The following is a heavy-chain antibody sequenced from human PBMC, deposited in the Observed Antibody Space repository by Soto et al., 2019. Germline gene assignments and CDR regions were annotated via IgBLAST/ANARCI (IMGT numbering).Heavy chain of an antibody. CDR3: ARDPLGDSSSSFWAPSRVNYYYYYMDV. CDR1: GFTFSSYG. Sequence: GGSLRLSCAASGFTFSSYGMHWVRQAPGKGLEWVAVIWYDGSNKYYADSVKGRFTISRDNSKNTLYLQMNSLRAEDTAVYYCARDPLGDSSSSFWAPSRVNYYYYYMDVWGKGTTVTVSS. D-gene: IGHD6-6*01. J-gene: IGHJ6*03. V-gene: IGHV3-33*01. CDR2: IWYDGSNK.